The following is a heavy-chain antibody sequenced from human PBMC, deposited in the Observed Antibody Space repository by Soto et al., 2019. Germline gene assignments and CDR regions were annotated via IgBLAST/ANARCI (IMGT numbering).Heavy chain of an antibody. Sequence: GGSLRLSCAASGFTFSSYAMSWVRQAPGKGLEWVSAISGSGGSTYYADSVKGRFTISRDNSKNTLYLQMNSLRAEDTAVYYCAKDRGSWVVAGNFDYWGQGTLVTVSS. J-gene: IGHJ4*02. CDR1: GFTFSSYA. V-gene: IGHV3-23*01. D-gene: IGHD6-19*01. CDR3: AKDRGSWVVAGNFDY. CDR2: ISGSGGST.